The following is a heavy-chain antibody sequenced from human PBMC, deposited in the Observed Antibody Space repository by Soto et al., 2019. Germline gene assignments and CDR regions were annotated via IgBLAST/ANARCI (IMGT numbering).Heavy chain of an antibody. CDR1: GGTFSSYA. Sequence: QVQLVQSGAEVKKPGSSVKVSCKASGGTFSSYAISWVRQAPGQGLEWMGGIIPIFGTANYAQKFQGRVTITADESTSTASMELSSLRSEDTAVYYCAGRDRIGYCSGGSCYPFDPWGQGTLVTVSS. V-gene: IGHV1-69*12. D-gene: IGHD2-15*01. CDR2: IIPIFGTA. CDR3: AGRDRIGYCSGGSCYPFDP. J-gene: IGHJ5*02.